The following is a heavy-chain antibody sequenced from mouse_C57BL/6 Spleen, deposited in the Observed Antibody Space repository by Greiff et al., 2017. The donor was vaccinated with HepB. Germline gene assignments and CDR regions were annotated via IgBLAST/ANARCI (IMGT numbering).Heavy chain of an antibody. CDR2: IWWDDDK. CDR3: GRIVPSDSSYYYAMDC. D-gene: IGHD1-1*01. J-gene: IGHJ4*01. Sequence: QVTLKESGPGILQPSQSLSLTCSFSGFSLSTFGMGVGWIRQPSGKGLEWLAHIWWDDDKYYNPALKSRLTISKDTSKNQVFLKNANVDTADTATYYCGRIVPSDSSYYYAMDCWGKGTSVTVSS. V-gene: IGHV8-8*01. CDR1: GFSLSTFGMG.